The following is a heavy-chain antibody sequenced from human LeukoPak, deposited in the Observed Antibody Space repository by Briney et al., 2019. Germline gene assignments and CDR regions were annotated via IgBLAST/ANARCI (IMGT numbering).Heavy chain of an antibody. V-gene: IGHV3-53*01. Sequence: TGGSLRLSCAASGFTVISNYMSWVRQAPGKGLEWVSLIYSGGSTYYADSVRGRFTISRDNSKNTLCLQMNSLRAEDTAVYYCATTRYDAFDIWGQGTMGTVSS. J-gene: IGHJ3*02. D-gene: IGHD4-17*01. CDR2: IYSGGST. CDR3: ATTRYDAFDI. CDR1: GFTVISNY.